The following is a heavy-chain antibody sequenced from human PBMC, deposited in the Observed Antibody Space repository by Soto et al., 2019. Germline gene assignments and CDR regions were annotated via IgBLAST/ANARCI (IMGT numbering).Heavy chain of an antibody. D-gene: IGHD2-21*01. V-gene: IGHV3-23*01. CDR2: ITGSGGKT. CDR1: GFTFSSYA. J-gene: IGHJ6*02. Sequence: QPGGSLRLSCTASGFTFSSYAMNWVRQTPGKGLDWVSVITGSGGKTYYADSVKGRFTISRDNSKNTLYLQMNSLRAEDTAVYYCAKDTANVDYYYYGMDVWGQGTTVTVSS. CDR3: AKDTANVDYYYYGMDV.